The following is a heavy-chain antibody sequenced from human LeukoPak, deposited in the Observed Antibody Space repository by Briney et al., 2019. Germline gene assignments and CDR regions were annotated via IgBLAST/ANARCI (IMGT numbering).Heavy chain of an antibody. CDR1: GLTFRSYW. CDR2: IKEDGSGK. D-gene: IGHD2-15*01. CDR3: ARDTGCSGGSCYSFYDY. V-gene: IGHV3-7*01. Sequence: PGGSLRLSCAASGLTFRSYWMTWVRQAPGKGLEWVANIKEDGSGKYYVDSVKGRFTISRDNAKNSLYLPMNSLRAEDTAVYYCARDTGCSGGSCYSFYDYWGQGTLVTVSS. J-gene: IGHJ4*02.